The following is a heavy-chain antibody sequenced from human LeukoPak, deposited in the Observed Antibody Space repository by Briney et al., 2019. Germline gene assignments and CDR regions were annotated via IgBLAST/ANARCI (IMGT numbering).Heavy chain of an antibody. D-gene: IGHD4-17*01. Sequence: GGSLRLSCAASGFTVSSNYTSWVRQAPGKGLEWVSVIYSGGSTYYADSVKGRFTISRDNSKNTLYLQMNSLRAEDTAVYYCARGYGDLYFDYWGQGTLVTVSS. CDR1: GFTVSSNY. CDR3: ARGYGDLYFDY. V-gene: IGHV3-53*01. CDR2: IYSGGST. J-gene: IGHJ4*02.